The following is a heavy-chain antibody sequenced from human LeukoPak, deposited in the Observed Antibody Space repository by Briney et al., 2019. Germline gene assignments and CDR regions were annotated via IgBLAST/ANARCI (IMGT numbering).Heavy chain of an antibody. CDR2: IYYSGST. CDR1: GGSISSYY. V-gene: IGHV4-59*01. D-gene: IGHD6-19*01. Sequence: SETLSLTCTVSGGSISSYYWSWIRQPPAKGLEGIGYIYYSGSTNYNPSLKSRVTISVDTSKNQSSLKLSSVTAADTAVYYCARVYSSGWYSHYYYYYGMDVWGQGTTVTVSS. CDR3: ARVYSSGWYSHYYYYYGMDV. J-gene: IGHJ6*02.